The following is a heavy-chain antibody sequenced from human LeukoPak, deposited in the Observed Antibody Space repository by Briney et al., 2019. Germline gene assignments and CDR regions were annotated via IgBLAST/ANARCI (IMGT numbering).Heavy chain of an antibody. CDR1: GGSISSSSYY. CDR3: AREGYCSSTSCSAQIY. D-gene: IGHD2-2*01. V-gene: IGHV4-39*07. CDR2: IYYSGST. Sequence: SETLSLTCTVSGGSISSSSYYWGWIRHPPGKGLEWMGSIYYSGSTYYNPSLKSRVTISVDTSKNQFSLKLSSVTAADTAVYYCAREGYCSSTSCSAQIYWGQGTLVTVSS. J-gene: IGHJ4*02.